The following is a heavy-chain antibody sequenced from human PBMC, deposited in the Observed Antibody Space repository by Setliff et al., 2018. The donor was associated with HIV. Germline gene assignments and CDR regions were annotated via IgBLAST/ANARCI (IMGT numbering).Heavy chain of an antibody. D-gene: IGHD5-18*01. CDR1: GGSISTNSYY. CDR2: VHNSGGT. Sequence: LSLTCTVSGGSISTNSYYWGWIRQSPGKGLEWVGNVHNSGGTNYNPSPKSRVSISVDTSKNQFSLNVNSVTAPDTAVYYCVRHTRDTSLAHYYYYIDVWGKGTTVTVSS. CDR3: VRHTRDTSLAHYYYYIDV. J-gene: IGHJ6*03. V-gene: IGHV4-39*01.